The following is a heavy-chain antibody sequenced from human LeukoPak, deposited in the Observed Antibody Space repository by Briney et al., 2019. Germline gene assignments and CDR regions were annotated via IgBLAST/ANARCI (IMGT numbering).Heavy chain of an antibody. CDR3: ARGRYGMDV. V-gene: IGHV4-34*01. CDR1: GRSFSGYY. CDR2: INHSGST. J-gene: IGHJ6*04. Sequence: SETLSLTCAVYGRSFSGYYWSWIRHPPGKGREWIGEINHSGSTNYNPSLKSRVTISVDTSKNQFSLKLSSVNAADTAVYYCARGRYGMDVWGKGTTVTVSS.